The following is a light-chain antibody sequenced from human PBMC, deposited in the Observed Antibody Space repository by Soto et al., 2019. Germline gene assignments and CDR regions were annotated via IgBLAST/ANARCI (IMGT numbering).Light chain of an antibody. V-gene: IGLV2-14*01. J-gene: IGLJ1*01. CDR1: SSDVGGYNY. CDR2: EVS. Sequence: QSVLTQPASVSGSPGQSITISCTGTSSDVGGYNYVSWYQQHPGKAPKLMIYEVSNRPSGVSNRFPGSKSGNTASLTISGLQAEDEADYYCSSYTTSSTLNVFGTGTKLTVL. CDR3: SSYTTSSTLNV.